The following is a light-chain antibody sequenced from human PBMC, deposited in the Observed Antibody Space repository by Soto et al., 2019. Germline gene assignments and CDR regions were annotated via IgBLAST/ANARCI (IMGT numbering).Light chain of an antibody. J-gene: IGKJ1*01. Sequence: EFVLTHSPGTLPLSQGERATLSCRASQSVSSSYLAWYQQKPGQAPRPLIYGASSRAIGIPDRFSGSGSGTDFTLTISRLEPEDFAVYYCQQYGSSPWTFGQGTRWIS. CDR3: QQYGSSPWT. CDR2: GAS. V-gene: IGKV3-20*01. CDR1: QSVSSSY.